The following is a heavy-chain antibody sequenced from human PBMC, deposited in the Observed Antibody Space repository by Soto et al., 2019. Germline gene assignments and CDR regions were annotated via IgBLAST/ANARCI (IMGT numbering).Heavy chain of an antibody. V-gene: IGHV3-30*18. CDR3: AKAYNPVVLLWFGKASWNGMDV. D-gene: IGHD3-10*01. J-gene: IGHJ6*02. Sequence: QVQLVESGGGVVQHVRSLRLSCAASGFTFSSYGMHWVRQAPGKGLEWVAVISYDGINKYYADSVKGQFTISRDNSKNTLYLQRNSLRAEDTAVYYCAKAYNPVVLLWFGKASWNGMDVWGQGTTVTVSS. CDR1: GFTFSSYG. CDR2: ISYDGINK.